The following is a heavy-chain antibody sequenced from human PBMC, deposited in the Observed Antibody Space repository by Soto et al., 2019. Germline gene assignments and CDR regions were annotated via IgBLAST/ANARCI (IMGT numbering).Heavy chain of an antibody. CDR3: ARDFGRHGAVDTTGWFDP. D-gene: IGHD3-3*01. Sequence: QVQLVQSGAEVKKPGASVKVSCTASGYTFESFYMHWVRQAPGQGLEWIGMINPTDGSVSFAQKFQDRVTLTTDRPTSTVYMELSSLTREDTAVYFCARDFGRHGAVDTTGWFDPWGQGTLVTVSS. J-gene: IGHJ5*02. CDR2: INPTDGSV. V-gene: IGHV1-46*02. CDR1: GYTFESFY.